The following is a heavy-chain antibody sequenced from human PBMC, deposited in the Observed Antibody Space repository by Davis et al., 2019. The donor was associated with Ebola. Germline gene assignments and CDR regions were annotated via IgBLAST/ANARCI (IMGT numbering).Heavy chain of an antibody. Sequence: GESLKISCAASGFTFSSYSMNWVRQAPGKGLEWVSYISSSSSYIYYADSVKGRFTISRDNAKNSLYLQMNSLRAEDTAVYYCARDLGYCSGGSCYPHYYYGMDVWGKGTTVTVSS. J-gene: IGHJ6*04. V-gene: IGHV3-21*05. CDR3: ARDLGYCSGGSCYPHYYYGMDV. CDR2: ISSSSSYI. CDR1: GFTFSSYS. D-gene: IGHD2-15*01.